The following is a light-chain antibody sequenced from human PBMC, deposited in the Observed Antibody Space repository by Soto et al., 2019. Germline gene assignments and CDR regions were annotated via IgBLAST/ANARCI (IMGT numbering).Light chain of an antibody. J-gene: IGLJ1*01. CDR1: SSDVGGYNY. CDR2: DVS. Sequence: QSALTQPASVSGSPGPSITISCTGTSSDVGGYNYVSWYQQHPGKAPKLMIYDVSNRPSGVSNRFSGSKSANTASLTISGLQAEDEAEYYCSSYTSSSTRVFGTGTKLTVL. CDR3: SSYTSSSTRV. V-gene: IGLV2-14*01.